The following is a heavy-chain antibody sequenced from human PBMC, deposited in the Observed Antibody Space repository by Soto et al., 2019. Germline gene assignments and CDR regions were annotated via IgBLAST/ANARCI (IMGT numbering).Heavy chain of an antibody. CDR1: GDSVSSNTAS. CDR3: AKGDNLGPKTGYAFDP. V-gene: IGHV6-1*01. Sequence: SQTLSLTCVISGDSVSSNTASWNWIRQSPSRGLEWLGRTYFRSKWYNDYAVSVKSRIIINPDTSNNQFSLRLNSVTPEDTAVYFCAKGDNLGPKTGYAFDPWGQGIMVTVSS. D-gene: IGHD5-12*01. J-gene: IGHJ5*02. CDR2: TYFRSKWYN.